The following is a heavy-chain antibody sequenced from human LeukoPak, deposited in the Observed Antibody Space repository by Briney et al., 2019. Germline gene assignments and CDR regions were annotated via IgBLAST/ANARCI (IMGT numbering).Heavy chain of an antibody. D-gene: IGHD3-9*01. CDR1: GFTFSNYR. CDR3: ARDSSLRYFDWLAPGAFDI. J-gene: IGHJ3*02. CDR2: IKTDGSEK. Sequence: GGSLRLSCEGSGFTFSNYRMGWVRQAPGKGLQWVANIKTDGSEKYYVDSVKGRFTISRDNAKNSLCLQMNSLRAEDTAVYYCARDSSLRYFDWLAPGAFDIWGQGTMVTVSS. V-gene: IGHV3-7*03.